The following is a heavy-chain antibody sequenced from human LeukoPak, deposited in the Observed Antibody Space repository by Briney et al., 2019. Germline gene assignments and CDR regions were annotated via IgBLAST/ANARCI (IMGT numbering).Heavy chain of an antibody. D-gene: IGHD5-24*01. CDR1: GFTFSSYA. CDR2: ISYDGSNK. Sequence: GGSLRLSCAASGFTFSSYAMHWVRQAPGKGLEWVAVISYDGSNKYYADSVKGRFTISRDNSKNTLYLQMNSLRAEDTAVYYCAREVESFDYWGQGTLVTVSS. V-gene: IGHV3-30-3*01. J-gene: IGHJ4*02. CDR3: AREVESFDY.